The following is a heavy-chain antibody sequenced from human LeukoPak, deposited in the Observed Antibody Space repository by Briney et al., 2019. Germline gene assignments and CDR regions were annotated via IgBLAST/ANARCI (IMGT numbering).Heavy chain of an antibody. CDR3: ARDRGLRLGELSFN. CDR1: GFTFSSYG. CDR2: FDPEDGET. D-gene: IGHD3-16*02. V-gene: IGHV1-24*01. J-gene: IGHJ4*02. Sequence: PGGSLRLSCAASGFTFSSYGMHWVRQAPGKGLEWMGGFDPEDGETIYAQKFQGRVTMTEDTSTDTAYMELSSLRSEDTAVYYCARDRGLRLGELSFNWGQGTLVTVSS.